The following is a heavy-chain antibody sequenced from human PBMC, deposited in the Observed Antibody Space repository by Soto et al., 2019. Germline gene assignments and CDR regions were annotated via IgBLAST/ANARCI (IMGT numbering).Heavy chain of an antibody. V-gene: IGHV6-1*01. CDR2: TYYRSKWYN. J-gene: IGHJ4*02. CDR3: ARGDGDYYDGNGYLGRH. D-gene: IGHD3-22*01. Sequence: SQTLSLTCAISGDSVSSNSATWDWIRQSPSRGLEWLGRTYYRSKWYNDYAVSVKSRITINPDTSNNQLSLQLNSVTPDDTAVYYCARGDGDYYDGNGYLGRHWGQGTLVTVSS. CDR1: GDSVSSNSAT.